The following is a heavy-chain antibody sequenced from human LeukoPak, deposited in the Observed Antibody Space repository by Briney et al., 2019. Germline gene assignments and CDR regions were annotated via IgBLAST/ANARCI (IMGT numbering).Heavy chain of an antibody. J-gene: IGHJ4*02. CDR2: FYSDGRT. CDR1: GFTVNSNY. V-gene: IGHV3-53*01. D-gene: IGHD3-10*01. Sequence: GGSLRLSCAVSGFTVNSNYMSWVRQAPGKGLEWVSGFYSDGRTYYAGSVQGRFTTSRDNSKNTVYLQMNSVRAEDTAVYYCARYDSGSGPGGLDYWDQGTLVTVSS. CDR3: ARYDSGSGPGGLDY.